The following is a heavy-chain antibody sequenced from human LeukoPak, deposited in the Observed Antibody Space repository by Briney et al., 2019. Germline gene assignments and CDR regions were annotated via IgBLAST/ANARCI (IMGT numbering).Heavy chain of an antibody. Sequence: PGGSLRLSCAAFGFTFSRYNMIWVRQAPGKGLECVSYISSSDVAMYYADSVKGRFTISRDNAKNSLFLQMSSLRAEDTAVYFCATARMYPLDTWGKGTTVSVS. J-gene: IGHJ6*03. D-gene: IGHD2-15*01. CDR2: ISSSDVAM. V-gene: IGHV3-48*04. CDR1: GFTFSRYN. CDR3: ATARMYPLDT.